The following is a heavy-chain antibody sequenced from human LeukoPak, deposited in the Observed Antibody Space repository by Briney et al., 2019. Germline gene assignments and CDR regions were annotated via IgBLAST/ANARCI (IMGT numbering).Heavy chain of an antibody. D-gene: IGHD3-10*01. CDR3: ARGYASGSYYG. CDR2: ISGNSNTK. Sequence: GGSQRLSCAASGFPFSRYDMTWVRQAPGKGLEWVSYISGNSNTKYYPDSVKGRFSISRDNAKNLVYLQMNILKAEDTAVYYCARGYASGSYYGWGQGTLVTVSS. J-gene: IGHJ4*02. V-gene: IGHV3-48*04. CDR1: GFPFSRYD.